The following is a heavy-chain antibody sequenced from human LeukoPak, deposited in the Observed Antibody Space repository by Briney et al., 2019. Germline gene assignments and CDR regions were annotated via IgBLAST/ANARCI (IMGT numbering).Heavy chain of an antibody. CDR2: LGAAGDT. CDR3: AISIAGSTGGIWFDP. D-gene: IGHD3-16*01. CDR1: GFPFTSYL. J-gene: IGHJ5*02. V-gene: IGHV3-13*01. Sequence: SGGSLRLSCAASGFPFTSYLMHWVRQSTGKGLEWVATLGAAGDTHYPGSVKGRFTISRETARRSLFLQMTSLRPGDSALYYCAISIAGSTGGIWFDPSGQGTLVTVSS.